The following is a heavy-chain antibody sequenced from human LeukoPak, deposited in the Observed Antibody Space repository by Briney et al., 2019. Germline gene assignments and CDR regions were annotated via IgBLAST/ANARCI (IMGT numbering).Heavy chain of an antibody. Sequence: PGGSLRLSCAASGFTFSSYAMSWVRQAPGKGLEWVSAISGSGGSTYYADSVKGRFTISRDNSKNTLYLQMNSLRAEDTAVFYCAGGPVVRIPYYYYGMDVWGQGTTVTVSS. CDR1: GFTFSSYA. V-gene: IGHV3-23*01. CDR2: ISGSGGST. D-gene: IGHD2-2*01. J-gene: IGHJ6*02. CDR3: AGGPVVRIPYYYYGMDV.